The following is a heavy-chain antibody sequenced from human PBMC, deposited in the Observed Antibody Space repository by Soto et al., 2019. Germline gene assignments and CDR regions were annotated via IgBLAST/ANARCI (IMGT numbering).Heavy chain of an antibody. CDR2: IKQDGSKK. CDR3: ARDREGPSWFDP. CDR1: GFTFSSYW. Sequence: AGSLRLSCAASGFTFSSYWMSWVRQAPGKGLEWVANIKQDGSKKYYVASVKGRFTISRDNAKNSLYLQMNSLRAEDTAVYYCARDREGPSWFDPWGQGTLVTVSS. J-gene: IGHJ5*02. V-gene: IGHV3-7*01. D-gene: IGHD1-26*01.